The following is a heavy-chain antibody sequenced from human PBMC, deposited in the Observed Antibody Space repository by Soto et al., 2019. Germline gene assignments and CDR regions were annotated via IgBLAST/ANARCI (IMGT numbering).Heavy chain of an antibody. Sequence: SETLSLTCTVSGGSISSYYWSWIRQPPGKGLEWIGYVYNTGSTIYNPSLKSRLTISVDKSKNQFSLKLTSVTAADTAVYYCARARATIAAAAIFDCWGQGTLVTVSS. D-gene: IGHD6-13*01. CDR1: GGSISSYY. CDR2: VYNTGST. J-gene: IGHJ4*02. CDR3: ARARATIAAAAIFDC. V-gene: IGHV4-59*12.